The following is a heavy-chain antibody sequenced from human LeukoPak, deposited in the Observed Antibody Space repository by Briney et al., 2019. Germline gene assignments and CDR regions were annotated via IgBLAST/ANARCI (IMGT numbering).Heavy chain of an antibody. CDR2: INPNSGGT. V-gene: IGHV1-2*02. CDR1: GYTFTGYY. CDR3: ARDMLAAAYTS. J-gene: IGHJ5*02. D-gene: IGHD6-13*01. Sequence: ASVKVSCKASGYTFTGYYIHWVRQAPGEGLEWMGWINPNSGGTNYAQKFQGRVTMIRDTSISTAYLELSRLRADNTAVYYSARDMLAAAYTSWGQGTLVTVSS.